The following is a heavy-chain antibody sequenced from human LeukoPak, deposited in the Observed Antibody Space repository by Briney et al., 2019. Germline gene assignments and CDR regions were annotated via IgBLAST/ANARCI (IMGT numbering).Heavy chain of an antibody. D-gene: IGHD4-17*01. CDR1: GGSISSYY. Sequence: SETLSLTCTVSGGSISSYYWSWIRQPPGKGLEWIGYIYYSGSTYYNPSLKSRVTISVDTSKNQFSLKLSSVTAADTAVYYCANVGPYGDYVDDAFDIWGQGTMVTVSS. J-gene: IGHJ3*02. CDR2: IYYSGST. V-gene: IGHV4-59*12. CDR3: ANVGPYGDYVDDAFDI.